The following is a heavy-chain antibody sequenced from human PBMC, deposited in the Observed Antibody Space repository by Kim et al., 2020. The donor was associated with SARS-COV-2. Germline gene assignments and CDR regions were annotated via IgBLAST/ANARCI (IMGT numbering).Heavy chain of an antibody. CDR2: INHSGST. Sequence: SETLSLTCAVYGGSFSGYYWSWIRQPPGKGLEWIGEINHSGSTNYNPSLKSRVTISVETSKNQFSLKLSSVTAADTAVYYCARGGHSSSWDRLYYYYYGMDVWGQGTTVTVSS. CDR3: ARGGHSSSWDRLYYYYYGMDV. V-gene: IGHV4-34*01. D-gene: IGHD6-13*01. CDR1: GGSFSGYY. J-gene: IGHJ6*02.